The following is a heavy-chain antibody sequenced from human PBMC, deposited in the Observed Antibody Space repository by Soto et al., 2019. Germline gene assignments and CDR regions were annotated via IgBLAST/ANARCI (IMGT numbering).Heavy chain of an antibody. Sequence: GGSLRLSCEAPGFTFCSYAMSWVRQAPGKGLEWVSGISGGGSNKYYADSVKGRFTISRDYSKNTLYLQMNSLGADDTALYYCAKGYNWNDGAFDIWGQGTMVTVSS. CDR1: GFTFCSYA. CDR2: ISGGGSNK. V-gene: IGHV3-23*01. D-gene: IGHD1-1*01. CDR3: AKGYNWNDGAFDI. J-gene: IGHJ3*02.